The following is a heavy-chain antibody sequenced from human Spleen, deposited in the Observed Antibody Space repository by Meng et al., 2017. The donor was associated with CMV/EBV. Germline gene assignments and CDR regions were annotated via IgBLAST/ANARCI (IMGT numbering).Heavy chain of an antibody. Sequence: GESLKISCAASGFTFSDYYMSWIRQAPGKGLEWVSYISSSGSTIYYADSVKGRFTISRDNAKNSLYLQMNSLRAEDTAVYYCARVSSWYYFDYWGQGTLVTVSS. V-gene: IGHV3-11*04. CDR2: ISSSGSTI. J-gene: IGHJ4*02. CDR3: ARVSSWYYFDY. CDR1: GFTFSDYY. D-gene: IGHD6-13*01.